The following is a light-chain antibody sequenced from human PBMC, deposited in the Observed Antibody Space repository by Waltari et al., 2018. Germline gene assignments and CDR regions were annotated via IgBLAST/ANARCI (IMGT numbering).Light chain of an antibody. CDR3: QKYNRAPLT. V-gene: IGKV1-27*01. CDR2: AAS. Sequence: DIQMTQSPSSLSASVGDRVTIPCRPSQDIRNYLAWYQQRPGKIPELLIYAASTLQSGVPSRFSGSGSGTEFTLTISSLQPEDVATYYCQKYNRAPLTFGPGTKVDIK. CDR1: QDIRNY. J-gene: IGKJ3*01.